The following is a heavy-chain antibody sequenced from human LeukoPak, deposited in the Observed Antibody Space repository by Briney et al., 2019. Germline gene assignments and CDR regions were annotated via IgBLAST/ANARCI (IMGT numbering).Heavy chain of an antibody. J-gene: IGHJ4*02. CDR3: ARAVEGPTTNYYFDY. D-gene: IGHD1-1*01. V-gene: IGHV4-59*02. CDR2: IYYGGST. Sequence: SETLSLTCNVSGGSVTSHYWSWIRQPPGKGLEWIGFIYYGGSTNYNPSHKSRVTISVDTSKNQFSLKLSSVTAADTAVYYCARAVEGPTTNYYFDYWGQGTLVTVSS. CDR1: GGSVTSHY.